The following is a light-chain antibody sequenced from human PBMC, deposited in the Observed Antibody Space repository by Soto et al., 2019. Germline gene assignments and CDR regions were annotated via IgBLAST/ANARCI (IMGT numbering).Light chain of an antibody. J-gene: IGKJ1*01. CDR1: QSVSSY. V-gene: IGKV3-20*01. Sequence: EIVMTQSPATLSVSPGERATLSCRASQSVSSYLAWYQQKPGQAPRLLIYGASSRATGIPDRFSGSGSGTDFTLTISRLEPEDFAVYYCHQYGSSPATFGQGTKVDNK. CDR2: GAS. CDR3: HQYGSSPAT.